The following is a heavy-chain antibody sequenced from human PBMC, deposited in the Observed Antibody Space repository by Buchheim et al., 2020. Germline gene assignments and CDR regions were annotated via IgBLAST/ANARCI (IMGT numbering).Heavy chain of an antibody. CDR3: ARASPSGTYRYYYYGLDV. V-gene: IGHV4-61*02. CDR1: GGSISSGSNY. J-gene: IGHJ6*02. D-gene: IGHD1-26*01. CDR2: INTSGST. Sequence: QVQLQESGPGLVKPSQTLSLTCTVSGGSISSGSNYWNWIRQPAGKGLEWIGRINTSGSTNYNPSLKSRVTISVDTSKNQFSLKLSSVTAADTAVYFCARASPSGTYRYYYYGLDVWGQGTT.